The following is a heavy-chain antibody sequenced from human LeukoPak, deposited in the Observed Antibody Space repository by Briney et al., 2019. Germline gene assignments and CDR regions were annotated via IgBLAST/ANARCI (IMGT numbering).Heavy chain of an antibody. J-gene: IGHJ3*02. CDR1: GFTFSSYG. V-gene: IGHV3-30*18. D-gene: IGHD3-10*01. CDR2: ISYDGSNK. CDR3: AKLHSDHMVRGVIIAFDI. Sequence: GGSLRLSCAASGFTFSSYGMHWVRQAPGKGLEWVAVISYDGSNKYYADSVKGRFTISRDNSKNTLYLQRNSLRAEDTAVYYCAKLHSDHMVRGVIIAFDIWGQGTMVTVSS.